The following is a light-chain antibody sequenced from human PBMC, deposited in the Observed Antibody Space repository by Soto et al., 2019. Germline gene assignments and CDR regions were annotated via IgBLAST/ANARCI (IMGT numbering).Light chain of an antibody. V-gene: IGLV1-40*01. CDR2: ADN. CDR1: SSNMGAGYD. CDR3: QSYDTSLSGVI. Sequence: QSALTQTPSVSGAPGQTITMSCTGSSSNMGAGYDVHWYQQLPGAAPRLLIYADNNRPSGVPDRFSASNSGTSASLAITGLQGEDEAVYYCQSYDTSLSGVIFGAGTKLTVL. J-gene: IGLJ2*01.